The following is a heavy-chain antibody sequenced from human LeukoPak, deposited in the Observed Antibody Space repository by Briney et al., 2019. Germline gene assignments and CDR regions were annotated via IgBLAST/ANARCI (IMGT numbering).Heavy chain of an antibody. CDR1: GFTFSSYG. J-gene: IGHJ4*02. CDR2: ISGRGGST. V-gene: IGHV3-23*01. D-gene: IGHD6-13*01. Sequence: GGSLRLSCAASGFTFSSYGMSWARQAPGKGLEWVSAISGRGGSTYSADSVKGLFTISRDNSKNTLYLQMNSLRAEDSAVYYCAKSQTIIAAAGFDYWGQGTLVTVSS. CDR3: AKSQTIIAAAGFDY.